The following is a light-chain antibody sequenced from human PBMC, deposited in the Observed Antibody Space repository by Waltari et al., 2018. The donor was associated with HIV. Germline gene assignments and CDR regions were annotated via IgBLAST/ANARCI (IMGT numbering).Light chain of an antibody. V-gene: IGLV2-14*03. CDR1: SSDVGAYNF. CDR2: DVS. CDR3: GSYTSSSTLV. J-gene: IGLJ3*02. Sequence: QSALTQPASVSGSPGQSITISCTGTSSDVGAYNFVSWYQQHPGKAPKLMIYDVSSRPSGVSDRFSVSKSGNTASLTISGLQAEDEADYYCGSYTSSSTLVFGGGTKLTVL.